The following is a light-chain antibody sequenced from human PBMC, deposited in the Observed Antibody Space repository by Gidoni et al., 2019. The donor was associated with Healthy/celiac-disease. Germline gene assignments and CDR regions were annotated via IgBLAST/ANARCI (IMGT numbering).Light chain of an antibody. V-gene: IGKV3-20*01. CDR1: QSVSRSY. Sequence: DIVLMHSPGTLSLSLGESATLSCRASQSVSRSYLGWYQQKPGQAPRLLIYDASRRATGILDRFSGSGSGTDFTLTISRLEPEDFAVYYCQQYGSSPWTFGQGTKVEIK. CDR2: DAS. CDR3: QQYGSSPWT. J-gene: IGKJ1*01.